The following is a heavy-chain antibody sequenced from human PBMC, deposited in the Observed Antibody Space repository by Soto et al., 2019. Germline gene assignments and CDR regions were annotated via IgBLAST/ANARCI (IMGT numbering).Heavy chain of an antibody. CDR3: ASVVAASAEYFQH. V-gene: IGHV1-2*02. D-gene: IGHD2-15*01. J-gene: IGHJ1*01. Sequence: ASVKVSCKASGYTFTGYYMHWVRQAPGQGLEWMGWINPNSGGTNYAQKFQGRVTMTRDTSISTAYMELSRLRSDDTAVYYCASVVAASAEYFQHWGQGTLVTVSS. CDR1: GYTFTGYY. CDR2: INPNSGGT.